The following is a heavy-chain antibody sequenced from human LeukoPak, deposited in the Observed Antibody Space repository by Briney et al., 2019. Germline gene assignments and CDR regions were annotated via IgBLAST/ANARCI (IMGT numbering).Heavy chain of an antibody. V-gene: IGHV1-2*02. J-gene: IGHJ5*02. CDR1: GYTFTGYY. D-gene: IGHD1-26*01. CDR2: INPNSGGT. Sequence: ASVKVSCKASGYTFTGYYMHWVRQAPGQGLEWMGWINPNSGGTNYAQKFQGRVTMTRDTSISTAYMELSRLRSDDTAVYYCAREGGSSSFIPWTTLSSSSGDHWGQGTLVTVSS. CDR3: AREGGSSSFIPWTTLSSSSGDH.